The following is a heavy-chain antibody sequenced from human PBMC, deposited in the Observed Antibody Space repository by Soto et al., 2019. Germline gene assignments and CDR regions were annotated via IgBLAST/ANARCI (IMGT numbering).Heavy chain of an antibody. Sequence: GGSLRLSCAASGFTFSSYSMNWVRQAPGKGQEWVSYISSSSGTIYYADSVKGRFTISRDIARNSLYLQMNSLRAEDTAVDYCARDAPPDDYWGQGTLVTVSS. CDR1: GFTFSSYS. CDR2: ISSSSGTI. V-gene: IGHV3-48*01. CDR3: ARDAPPDDY. J-gene: IGHJ4*02.